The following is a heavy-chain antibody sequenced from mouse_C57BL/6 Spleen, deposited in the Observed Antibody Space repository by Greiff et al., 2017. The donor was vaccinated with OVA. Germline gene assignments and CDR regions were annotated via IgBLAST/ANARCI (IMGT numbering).Heavy chain of an antibody. CDR2: INPYNGGT. CDR1: GYTFTDYY. CDR3: ARSDDDGYSSFDY. V-gene: IGHV1-19*01. D-gene: IGHD2-3*01. J-gene: IGHJ2*02. Sequence: VQLQQSGPVLVKPGASVKMSCTASGYTFTDYYMNWVKQSHGKSLEWIGVINPYNGGTSYTQKFKGKATLTVDKSSSTAYMELNSLTSEDSAVYYCARSDDDGYSSFDYWGQGTSLTVSS.